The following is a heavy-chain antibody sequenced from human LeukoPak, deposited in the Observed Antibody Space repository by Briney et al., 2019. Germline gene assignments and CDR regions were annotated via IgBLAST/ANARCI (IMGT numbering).Heavy chain of an antibody. CDR1: GGSFSGYY. V-gene: IGHV4-34*01. Sequence: PSETLSLTCAVYGGSFSGYYWSWIRQPPGKGLEWIGEINHSGSTNYNPSLKSRVTISVDTSKNQFSLKLSSATAADTAVYYCARVKVLRFLEWFLDFWGQGALVTVSS. CDR2: INHSGST. J-gene: IGHJ4*02. D-gene: IGHD3-3*01. CDR3: ARVKVLRFLEWFLDF.